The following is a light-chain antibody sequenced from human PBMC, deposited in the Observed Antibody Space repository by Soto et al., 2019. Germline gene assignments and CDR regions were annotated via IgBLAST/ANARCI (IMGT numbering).Light chain of an antibody. CDR1: RRDVGGYND. Sequence: QSALTQPASVSGSRGQSITISCTGTRRDVGGYNDVSWYQQHPGKAPTVVIYEVSNRPSWISNRFSGSKSGNTASLTISGLQAEDEADYYCSSYTSSSTLVFGGGTKLTVL. V-gene: IGLV2-14*01. CDR2: EVS. J-gene: IGLJ2*01. CDR3: SSYTSSSTLV.